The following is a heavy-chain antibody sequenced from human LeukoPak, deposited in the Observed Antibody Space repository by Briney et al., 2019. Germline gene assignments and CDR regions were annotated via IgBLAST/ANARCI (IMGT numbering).Heavy chain of an antibody. CDR1: GGSISSSNYY. V-gene: IGHV4-39*07. CDR2: IYSSGST. D-gene: IGHD6-19*01. Sequence: SETLSLTCTVSGGSISSSNYYWGWIRQPPGKGLEWIGNIYSSGSTYYNPSLKSRVSISVDTSKNQFSLKLSSVTAADTAVYYCARWSSGWSYFDYWGQGTLVTVSS. J-gene: IGHJ4*02. CDR3: ARWSSGWSYFDY.